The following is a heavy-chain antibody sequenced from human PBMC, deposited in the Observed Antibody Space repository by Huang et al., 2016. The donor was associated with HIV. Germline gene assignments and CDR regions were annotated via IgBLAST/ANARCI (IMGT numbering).Heavy chain of an antibody. V-gene: IGHV1-69*01. J-gene: IGHJ5*02. D-gene: IGHD6-13*01. Sequence: QVQLVQSGAEVKKPGSSVKVSCRASGGTFSSCGISWVRQAPGQGLEWMGGIIPIFGTPNYAQKFQGRVTITVDESTSTAYMELSSLRSEDTTVYYCARWEAAADNNWFDPWGQGTLVTVSS. CDR1: GGTFSSCG. CDR2: IIPIFGTP. CDR3: ARWEAAADNNWFDP.